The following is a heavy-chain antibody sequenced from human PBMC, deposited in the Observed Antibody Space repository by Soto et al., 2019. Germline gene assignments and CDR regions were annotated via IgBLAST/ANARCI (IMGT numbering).Heavy chain of an antibody. CDR3: ARGRRTTVTTYDY. Sequence: TLSLTCTVSGGSISSGGYYWSWIRQHPGKGLEWIGDIYDSGSTYYNPSLKSRVTISVDTSKNQFSLKLSSVTAADTAVYYCARGRRTTVTTYDYWGQGTLVTVSS. J-gene: IGHJ4*02. V-gene: IGHV4-31*03. D-gene: IGHD4-17*01. CDR1: GGSISSGGYY. CDR2: IYDSGST.